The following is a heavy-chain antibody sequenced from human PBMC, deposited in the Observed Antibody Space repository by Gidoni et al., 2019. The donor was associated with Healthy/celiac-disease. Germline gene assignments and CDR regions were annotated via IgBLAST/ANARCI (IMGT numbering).Heavy chain of an antibody. CDR1: GFPFRSYA. CDR2: ISGSGGST. CDR3: AHKKGGLVSDWFDP. Sequence: EVQLLESGGGLVQPGGSLSLPCAASGFPFRSYAMSWVRQAPGKGLEWVSAISGSGGSTYYADSVKGRFTISRDNSKNTLYLQMNSLRAEDTAVYYCAHKKGGLVSDWFDPWGQGTLVTVSS. V-gene: IGHV3-23*01. D-gene: IGHD6-6*01. J-gene: IGHJ5*02.